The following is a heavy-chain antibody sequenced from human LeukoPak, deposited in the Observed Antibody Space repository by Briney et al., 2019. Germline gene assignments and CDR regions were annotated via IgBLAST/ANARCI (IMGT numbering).Heavy chain of an antibody. CDR3: ARDDYDSSGYYDY. D-gene: IGHD3-22*01. J-gene: IGHJ4*02. Sequence: GGSLRLSCAASGFTFSGSAMHWVRQAPGKGLEWVAVISYDGSNKYYADSVKGRFTISRDNSKNTLYLQMNSLRAEDTAVYYCARDDYDSSGYYDYWGQGTLVTVSS. CDR1: GFTFSGSA. V-gene: IGHV3-30-3*01. CDR2: ISYDGSNK.